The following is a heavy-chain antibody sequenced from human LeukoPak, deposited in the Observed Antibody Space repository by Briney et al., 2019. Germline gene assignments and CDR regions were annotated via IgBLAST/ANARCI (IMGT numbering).Heavy chain of an antibody. CDR1: GYTFTGYY. Sequence: ASVKVSCKASGYTFTGYYMHWVRQAPGQGLEWMGWINPNTGVTNYAQKFQGRVTLTRDTSISTAYMELSRLRSDDTAVYYCARGLLRGPNWFDPWGQGTLVTVSS. D-gene: IGHD2-21*01. CDR3: ARGLLRGPNWFDP. V-gene: IGHV1-2*02. CDR2: INPNTGVT. J-gene: IGHJ5*02.